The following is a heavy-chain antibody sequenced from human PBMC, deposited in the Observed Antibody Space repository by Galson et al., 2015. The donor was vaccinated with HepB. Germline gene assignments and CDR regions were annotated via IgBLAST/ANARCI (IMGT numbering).Heavy chain of an antibody. CDR3: ARSMTIVTTHAMDV. CDR1: VFSLSTSGMC. CDR2: IDWDDDE. D-gene: IGHD4-11*01. Sequence: PALVKPTQPLTLTCTFSVFSLSTSGMCVTWIRQPPGKALEWLARIDWDDDEYYSTSLKTRLTISKDTSKNQVVLTMTSMDPVDTATYYCARSMTIVTTHAMDVWGQGTAVTVSS. V-gene: IGHV2-70*11. J-gene: IGHJ6*02.